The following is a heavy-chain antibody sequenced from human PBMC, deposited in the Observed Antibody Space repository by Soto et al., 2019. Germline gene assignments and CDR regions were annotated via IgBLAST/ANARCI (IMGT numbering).Heavy chain of an antibody. Sequence: ETLSLTCTVSTDSSSFTNSYWGWIRQPPGKGPQWIGSSSYNGGTFYNPSLKGRVVISFDTSKKQSSLQVTSVTAADTAVYFCARHRIEVVWRGFDFWGQGSPVTVSS. V-gene: IGHV4-39*01. J-gene: IGHJ4*02. CDR3: ARHRIEVVWRGFDF. CDR1: TDSSSFTNSY. D-gene: IGHD3-10*01. CDR2: SSYNGGT.